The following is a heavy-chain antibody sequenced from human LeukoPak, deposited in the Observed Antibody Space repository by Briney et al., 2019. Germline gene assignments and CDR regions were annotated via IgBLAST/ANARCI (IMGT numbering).Heavy chain of an antibody. J-gene: IGHJ4*02. D-gene: IGHD3-3*01. Sequence: SETLSLTCTVSGGSISSSSYYWGWIRQPPGKGLDWIGSIYFSRNTYYNPSLKSRVTISVDTSKNQFSLKLSSVTAADTAVYYCARHFLYDFWSGYPEVFDYWGQGTLVTVSS. CDR2: IYFSRNT. V-gene: IGHV4-39*01. CDR3: ARHFLYDFWSGYPEVFDY. CDR1: GGSISSSSYY.